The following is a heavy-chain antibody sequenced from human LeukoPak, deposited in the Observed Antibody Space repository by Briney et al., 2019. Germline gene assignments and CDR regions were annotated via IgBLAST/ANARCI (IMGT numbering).Heavy chain of an antibody. Sequence: PSETLSLTCTVSGGSISNSSYYWGWIRQPPGKGLEWIGSIYYSGSTYYNPSLKSRVTISVDTSKNQFSLKLSSVTAADTAVYYCARRSSSWSYYFDYWGQGTLVTVSS. V-gene: IGHV4-39*01. CDR2: IYYSGST. D-gene: IGHD6-13*01. CDR1: GGSISNSSYY. CDR3: ARRSSSWSYYFDY. J-gene: IGHJ4*02.